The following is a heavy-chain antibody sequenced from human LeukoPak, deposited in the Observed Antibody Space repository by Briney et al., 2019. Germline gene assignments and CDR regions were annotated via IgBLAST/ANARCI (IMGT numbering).Heavy chain of an antibody. J-gene: IGHJ4*02. CDR1: GGSISSSSYY. Sequence: SETLSLTCTVSGGSISSSSYYWGWLRQPPGKGLEWIGSIYYSGSTYYNPSLKSRVTISVDTSKNQFSLKLSSVTAADTAVYYCARLIGQSITMVRGVLDYWGQGTLVTVSS. D-gene: IGHD3-10*01. CDR2: IYYSGST. CDR3: ARLIGQSITMVRGVLDY. V-gene: IGHV4-39*01.